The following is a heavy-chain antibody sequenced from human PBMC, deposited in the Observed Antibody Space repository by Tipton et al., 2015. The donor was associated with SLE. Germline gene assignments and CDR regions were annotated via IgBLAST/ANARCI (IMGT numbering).Heavy chain of an antibody. CDR2: IYHSGST. Sequence: TLSLTCAVSGGSISSGGYSWTWIRQPPGKGLEWIGYIYHSGSTYYNPSLKSRVTISVDRSKNQFSLKLSSVTAADTAVYYCARDEGTGTGDAFDIWGQGTMVTVSS. J-gene: IGHJ3*02. CDR1: GGSISSGGYS. V-gene: IGHV4-30-2*01. CDR3: ARDEGTGTGDAFDI. D-gene: IGHD1-1*01.